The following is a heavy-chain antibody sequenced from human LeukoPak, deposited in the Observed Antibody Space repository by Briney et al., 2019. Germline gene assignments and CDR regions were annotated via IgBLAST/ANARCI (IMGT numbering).Heavy chain of an antibody. CDR3: ARLVPAAKWWFDP. J-gene: IGHJ5*02. CDR1: GYTFTIYG. V-gene: IGHV1-18*01. D-gene: IGHD2-2*01. CDR2: ISAYNGNT. Sequence: GASVKVSSKASGYTFTIYGISWVRQAPGQGLEWMGWISAYNGNTNYAQKLQGRVTMTTDTSTSTAYMELRSLRSDDTAVYYCARLVPAAKWWFDPWGQGTLVTVSS.